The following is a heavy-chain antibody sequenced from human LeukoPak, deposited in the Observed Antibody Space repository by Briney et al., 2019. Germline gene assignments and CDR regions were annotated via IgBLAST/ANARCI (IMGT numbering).Heavy chain of an antibody. CDR1: GYTFTGYY. CDR2: INPNSGGT. Sequence: GSVKVSCKASGYTFTGYYMHWVRQAPGQGLEWMGWINPNSGGTNYAQKFQGRVTMTRDTSISTAYMELSRLRSDDTAVYYCARDWGSMAAEVVYWGQGTLVTVSS. D-gene: IGHD6-6*01. V-gene: IGHV1-2*02. CDR3: ARDWGSMAAEVVY. J-gene: IGHJ4*02.